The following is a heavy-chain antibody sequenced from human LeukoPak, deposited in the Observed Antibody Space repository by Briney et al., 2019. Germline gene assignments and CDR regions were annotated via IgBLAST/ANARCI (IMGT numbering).Heavy chain of an antibody. Sequence: WASVKVSCKASGYTFTSYGISWVRQAPGQGLEWMGWISAYNGNTNYAQKLQGRVTMTTDTSTSTAYMELRSLRSDDTAVYYCARDWPGVPAAIAYGEFDPWGQGTLVTVSS. CDR2: ISAYNGNT. J-gene: IGHJ5*02. V-gene: IGHV1-18*01. CDR3: ARDWPGVPAAIAYGEFDP. D-gene: IGHD2-2*01. CDR1: GYTFTSYG.